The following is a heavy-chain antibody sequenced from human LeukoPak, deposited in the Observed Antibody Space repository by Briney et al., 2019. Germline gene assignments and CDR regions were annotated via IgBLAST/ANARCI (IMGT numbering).Heavy chain of an antibody. V-gene: IGHV3-15*01. CDR3: TTDIVVVTATDY. CDR2: IKSKTDGGTT. J-gene: IGHJ4*02. Sequence: GGSLRLSCAASGFTFSNAWMSWVRQAPGKGLEWVGRIKSKTDGGTTDYAAPVKGRFTISGDDSKNTLYLQMNSLKTEDTAVYYCTTDIVVVTATDYWGQGTLVTVSS. CDR1: GFTFSNAW. D-gene: IGHD2-21*02.